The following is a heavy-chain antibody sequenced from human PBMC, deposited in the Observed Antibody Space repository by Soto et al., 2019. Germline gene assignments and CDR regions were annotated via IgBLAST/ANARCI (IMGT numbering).Heavy chain of an antibody. CDR2: IYSDGRT. D-gene: IGHD5-12*01. Sequence: QLQLQESGSGLVKPPQTLSLTCAVSGGSVGNGGYSWSWIRQPPGKGLEWIGYIYSDGRTNYNPSLKRRVTISMDGSKTSLSLNLPSVTAADTAVYYCASAPAGYNSPGFDPWGQGTLVTVSS. CDR3: ASAPAGYNSPGFDP. CDR1: GGSVGNGGYS. V-gene: IGHV4-30-2*01. J-gene: IGHJ5*02.